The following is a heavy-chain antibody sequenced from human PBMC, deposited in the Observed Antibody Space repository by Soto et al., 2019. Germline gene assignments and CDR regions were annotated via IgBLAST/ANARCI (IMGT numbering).Heavy chain of an antibody. CDR3: ASGGDSFGWYFDL. D-gene: IGHD4-17*01. V-gene: IGHV4-30-2*01. Sequence: QLQLQESGSGLVKPSQTLSLTCAVSGGSISSGGYSWSWIRQPPGKGLEWIGYIYHSGSTYSNPSLKSRVTISVDRSKNQFSLKLSSVTAADTAVYYCASGGDSFGWYFDLWGRGTLVTVSS. J-gene: IGHJ2*01. CDR2: IYHSGST. CDR1: GGSISSGGYS.